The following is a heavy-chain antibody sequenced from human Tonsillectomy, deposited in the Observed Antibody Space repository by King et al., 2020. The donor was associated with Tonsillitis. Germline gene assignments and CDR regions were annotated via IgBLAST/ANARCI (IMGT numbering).Heavy chain of an antibody. D-gene: IGHD3-22*01. Sequence: DVQLVESGGGVVRPGGSLRLSCAASGFNFDDYGMSWVRHAPGKGLEWVSGINWNGGSPGYADSVKGRFTISRDNAKNSLYLQMHILRPEDTALYYCTRENLGGYPYYYYYMDVWAKGTTVTVSS. CDR3: TRENLGGYPYYYYYMDV. V-gene: IGHV3-20*04. CDR1: GFNFDDYG. CDR2: INWNGGSP. J-gene: IGHJ6*03.